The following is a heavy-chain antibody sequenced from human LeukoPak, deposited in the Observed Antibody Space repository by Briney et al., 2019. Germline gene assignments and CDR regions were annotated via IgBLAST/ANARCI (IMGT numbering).Heavy chain of an antibody. J-gene: IGHJ4*02. CDR3: ASLAQSYFDY. V-gene: IGHV3-30-3*01. D-gene: IGHD2-15*01. Sequence: PGRSLRLSCAASGFTFSSYAMHWVRQAPGKGLEWVAVISYDGSNKYYADSVKGRFTISRDHSKNTLYLQMNSLRAEDTAVYYCASLAQSYFDYWGQGTLVTVSS. CDR2: ISYDGSNK. CDR1: GFTFSSYA.